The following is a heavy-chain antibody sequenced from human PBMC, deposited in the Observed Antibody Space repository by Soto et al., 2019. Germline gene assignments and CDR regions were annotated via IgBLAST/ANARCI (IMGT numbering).Heavy chain of an antibody. CDR3: ARAVAVPADFDY. V-gene: IGHV1-3*05. Sequence: QVQLVQSGAEKKKPGASVKVSCKASGYTFTAYAMHWVRQAPGQRLEWMGWINAGNGNTKYSQKFQGRVTITRDTSASTAYMELSSLRSEDTAVYYCARAVAVPADFDYWGQGTLVTVSS. J-gene: IGHJ4*02. CDR1: GYTFTAYA. D-gene: IGHD6-19*01. CDR2: INAGNGNT.